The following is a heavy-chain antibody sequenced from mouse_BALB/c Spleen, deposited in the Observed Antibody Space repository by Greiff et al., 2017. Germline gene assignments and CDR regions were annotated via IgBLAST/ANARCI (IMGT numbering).Heavy chain of an antibody. J-gene: IGHJ2*01. CDR3: ARSEYYGYFDY. CDR1: GFTFSSFG. D-gene: IGHD1-1*01. V-gene: IGHV5-17*02. Sequence: EVQGVESGGGLVQPGGSRKLSCAASGFTFSSFGMHWVRQAPEKGLEWVAYISSGSSTIYYADTVKGRFTISRDNPKNTLFLQMTSLRSEDTAMYYCARSEYYGYFDYWGQGTTLTVSS. CDR2: ISSGSSTI.